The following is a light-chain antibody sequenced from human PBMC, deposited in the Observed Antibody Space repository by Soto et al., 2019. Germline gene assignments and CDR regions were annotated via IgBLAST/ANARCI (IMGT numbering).Light chain of an antibody. CDR1: QSISSY. V-gene: IGKV1-39*01. J-gene: IGKJ3*01. CDR2: AAS. CDR3: PQSYSTLT. Sequence: DIQMTQSPYSLSASVGDRVTITCRASQSISSYLNWYQQKPGKAPKLLIYAASSLQSGVPSRFSGSGSGTDFTLTISSLQPEDFATYYCPQSYSTLTFGPGTKVDIK.